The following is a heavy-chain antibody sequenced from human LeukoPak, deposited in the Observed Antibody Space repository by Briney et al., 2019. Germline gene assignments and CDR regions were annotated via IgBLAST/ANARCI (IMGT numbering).Heavy chain of an antibody. CDR3: ARGLGQIWRGVNYYFDY. J-gene: IGHJ4*02. D-gene: IGHD3-10*01. V-gene: IGHV4-39*01. Sequence: PSETLSLTCTVSGGSISSSSYYWGWIRQPPGKGLEWIGSIYYSGSTYYNPSLKSRVTISVDTSKNQFSLKLSSVTAADTAVYYCARGLGQIWRGVNYYFDYWGQGTLVTVSS. CDR2: IYYSGST. CDR1: GGSISSSSYY.